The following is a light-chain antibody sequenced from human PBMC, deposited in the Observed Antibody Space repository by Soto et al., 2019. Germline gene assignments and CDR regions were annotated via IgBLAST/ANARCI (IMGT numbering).Light chain of an antibody. CDR3: SSYAASNNFYFV. Sequence: QSVLTQPRSASGSPGQSVTISCTGTSSDVGGYNYVSWYQQYPGRAPKLMIYEVTKRPSGVPDRFSGSKSGNTASLTVSGLQAEDEADCYCSSYAASNNFYFVFGGGTKLTVL. J-gene: IGLJ3*02. CDR1: SSDVGGYNY. CDR2: EVT. V-gene: IGLV2-8*01.